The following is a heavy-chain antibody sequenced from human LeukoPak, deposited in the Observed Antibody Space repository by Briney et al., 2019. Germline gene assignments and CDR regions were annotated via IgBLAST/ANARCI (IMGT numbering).Heavy chain of an antibody. D-gene: IGHD3-22*01. CDR3: ASFYDSSGYIDY. CDR2: IYHSGST. V-gene: IGHV4-38-2*02. Sequence: SETLSLTCTVSGYSISSGYYWGWSRQPPGQGLEWIGSIYHSGSTYYNPSLKSRVTISVDTSKNQFSLKLSSVTAADTAVYYCASFYDSSGYIDYWGQGTLVTVSS. J-gene: IGHJ4*02. CDR1: GYSISSGYY.